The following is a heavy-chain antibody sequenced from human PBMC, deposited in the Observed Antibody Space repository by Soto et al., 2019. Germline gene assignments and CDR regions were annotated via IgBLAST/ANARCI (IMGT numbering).Heavy chain of an antibody. CDR1: GFTFSTYS. CDR3: GRDPNWSGPLFDY. CDR2: ISSDNIYI. J-gene: IGHJ4*02. V-gene: IGHV3-21*01. D-gene: IGHD3-3*01. Sequence: EVQLVESGGGLVKPGGSLRLSCAASGFTFSTYSMNWVRQAPGKGLEWVSSISSDNIYIYYADSVKGRFTVSRDNAKNSLVLQMNSPRAEDTGVYYCGRDPNWSGPLFDYWGQGTLVTVS.